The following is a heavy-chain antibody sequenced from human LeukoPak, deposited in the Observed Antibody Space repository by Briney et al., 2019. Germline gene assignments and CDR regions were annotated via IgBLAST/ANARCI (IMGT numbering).Heavy chain of an antibody. CDR1: GFTFSSYG. CDR3: AKELIVTTAGGG. D-gene: IGHD5-12*01. CDR2: ISGSGGST. V-gene: IGHV3-23*01. J-gene: IGHJ4*02. Sequence: HPGGTLRLSCAASGFTFSSYGMSWVRQAPGKGLEWVSAISGSGGSTYYADSVKGRFTISRDNSKNTLYLQMNSLRAEDTAVYYCAKELIVTTAGGGWGQGTLVTVSS.